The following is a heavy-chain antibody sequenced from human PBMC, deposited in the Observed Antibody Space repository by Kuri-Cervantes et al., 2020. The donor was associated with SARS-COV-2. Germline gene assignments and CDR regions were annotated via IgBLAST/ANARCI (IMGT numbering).Heavy chain of an antibody. V-gene: IGHV1-69*13. CDR1: GGTFSSYA. J-gene: IGHJ4*02. CDR2: IIPIFGTA. CDR3: ARGIRAPLYSSGWYSN. D-gene: IGHD6-19*01. Sequence: SVKVSCKASGGTFSSYAISWVRQAPGQGLEWMGGIIPIFGTANYAQKFQGRVTITADESTSTAYMELSSLRSEDTAVYYYARGIRAPLYSSGWYSNWGQGTLVTVSS.